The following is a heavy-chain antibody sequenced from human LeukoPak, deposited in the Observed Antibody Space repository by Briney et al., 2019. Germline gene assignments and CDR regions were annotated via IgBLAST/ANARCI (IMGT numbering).Heavy chain of an antibody. CDR1: GFTFSSYW. V-gene: IGHV3-7*05. CDR3: AREGSGYYPYYFDY. CDR2: IKQDGSEK. J-gene: IGHJ4*02. Sequence: HPGGSLRLSCAASGFTFSSYWMSWVRQAPGKGLEWVANIKQDGSEKYYVDSVKGRFTISRDNAKNSLYLQMNSLRAEDTAVYYCAREGSGYYPYYFDYWGQGTLVTVSS. D-gene: IGHD3-22*01.